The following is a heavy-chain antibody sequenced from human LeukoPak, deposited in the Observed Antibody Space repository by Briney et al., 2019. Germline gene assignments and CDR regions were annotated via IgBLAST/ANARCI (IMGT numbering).Heavy chain of an antibody. D-gene: IGHD1-26*01. V-gene: IGHV1-69*04. CDR3: ARDLLVGATGAFDI. Sequence: ASVKVSCKASGGTFSSYAISWVRQAPGQGLEWMGRIIPILGIANYAQKLQGRVTITADTSTSTAYMDLSSLRSEDTAVYYCARDLLVGATGAFDIWGQGTMVTVSS. CDR1: GGTFSSYA. CDR2: IIPILGIA. J-gene: IGHJ3*02.